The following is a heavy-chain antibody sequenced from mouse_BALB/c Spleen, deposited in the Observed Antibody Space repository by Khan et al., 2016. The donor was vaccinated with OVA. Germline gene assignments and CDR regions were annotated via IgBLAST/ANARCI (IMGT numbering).Heavy chain of an antibody. CDR3: ARTARLNY. CDR2: ISYSGST. D-gene: IGHD1-2*01. V-gene: IGHV3-2*02. CDR1: GYSITSGYG. Sequence: EVQLQESGPGLVKPSQSLSITCTVTGYSITSGYGWNWIRQFPGNKLEWMGYISYSGSTNYNPSLKSRISITRDTSKNQFFMQLNSETTEDTASYYCARTARLNYWGQGTPLTVSA. J-gene: IGHJ2*01.